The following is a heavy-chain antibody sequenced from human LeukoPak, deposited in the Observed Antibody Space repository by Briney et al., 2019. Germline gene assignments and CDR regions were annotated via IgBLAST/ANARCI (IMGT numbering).Heavy chain of an antibody. V-gene: IGHV4-34*01. J-gene: IGHJ6*03. Sequence: SETLSLTCTVSGGSISSYYWSWIRQPPGKGLEWIGEINHSGSTNYNPSLKSRVTMSVDTSKNQFSLKLSSVTAADTAVYYCARAGYYYSSSLHYYMDVWGKGTTVTVSS. CDR2: INHSGST. CDR3: ARAGYYYSSSLHYYMDV. CDR1: GGSISSYY. D-gene: IGHD3-22*01.